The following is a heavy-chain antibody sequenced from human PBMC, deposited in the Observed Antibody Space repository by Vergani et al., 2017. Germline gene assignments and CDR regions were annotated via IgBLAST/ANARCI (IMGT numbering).Heavy chain of an antibody. CDR2: IIPIFGIA. J-gene: IGHJ6*02. V-gene: IGHV1-69*17. D-gene: IGHD4-17*01. CDR3: ARRHTVTTFGYYYYGMDV. CDR1: GGTFSSYA. Sequence: QVQLVQSGAEVKKPGSSVKVSCKASGGTFSSYAISWVRQAPGQGLEWMGGIIPIFGIANYAQKFQGRVTITADKSTSTAYMELSSLRSEDTAVYYCARRHTVTTFGYYYYGMDVWGQGTTVTVSS.